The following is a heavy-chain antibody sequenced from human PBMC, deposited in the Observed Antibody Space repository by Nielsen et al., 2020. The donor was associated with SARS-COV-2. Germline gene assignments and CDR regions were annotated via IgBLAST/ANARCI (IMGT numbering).Heavy chain of an antibody. Sequence: SETLSLTCAVSGDSVSSRDWWTWVRQSPGKGLEWIGEVSHSGNSKYNPSLKSRVTLSMDKSKNQFSLRLTSVSAADTAVYFCARGDLVVVPSPLLGPGPIFYYFYLDVWGKGTTVIVSS. J-gene: IGHJ6*03. CDR2: VSHSGNS. D-gene: IGHD2-2*02. V-gene: IGHV4-4*02. CDR3: ARGDLVVVPSPLLGPGPIFYYFYLDV. CDR1: GDSVSSRDW.